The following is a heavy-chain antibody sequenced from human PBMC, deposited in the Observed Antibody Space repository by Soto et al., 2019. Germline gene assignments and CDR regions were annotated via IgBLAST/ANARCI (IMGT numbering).Heavy chain of an antibody. CDR2: INSDGSST. CDR1: GFTFSSYW. Sequence: GGSLRLSCAASGFTFSSYWRHWVRQAPGKGLVWVSRINSDGSSTCYADSVKGRFTISRDNAKKTLYLQMNSLGAEATAVYYCARESGNFDAFDIWGQGTMVTVSS. V-gene: IGHV3-74*01. J-gene: IGHJ3*02. D-gene: IGHD3-3*01. CDR3: ARESGNFDAFDI.